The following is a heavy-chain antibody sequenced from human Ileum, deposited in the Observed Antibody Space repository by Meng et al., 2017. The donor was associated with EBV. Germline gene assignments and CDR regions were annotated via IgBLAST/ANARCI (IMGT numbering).Heavy chain of an antibody. J-gene: IGHJ4*02. CDR2: ICYTDYT. V-gene: IGHV4-39*01. CDR3: AMGPDYAKTGY. Sequence: QRLLQDAGPGRVKPSEALFLTCSVSGGSISSSNYCWGWIRQPPGKGLEWIQSICYTDYTYYNPSLKSRVTISADKSKNQFSLRLNSLTAADTAVYDCAMGPDYAKTGYWGQGTLVTVSS. CDR1: GGSISSSNYC. D-gene: IGHD4-17*01.